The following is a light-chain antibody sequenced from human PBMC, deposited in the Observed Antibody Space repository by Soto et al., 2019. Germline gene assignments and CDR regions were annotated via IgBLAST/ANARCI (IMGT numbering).Light chain of an antibody. Sequence: DIQMTQSPSTLSASVGDRVTITCRASQSLRGSLAWYQQQPGKAPKLLIYDVSNLESGVPSRFSAFGSGTEFTLSISILQPEDFGTYYCQQFYMGWTFGQGTRVDLK. J-gene: IGKJ1*01. CDR2: DVS. CDR3: QQFYMGWT. V-gene: IGKV1-5*01. CDR1: QSLRGS.